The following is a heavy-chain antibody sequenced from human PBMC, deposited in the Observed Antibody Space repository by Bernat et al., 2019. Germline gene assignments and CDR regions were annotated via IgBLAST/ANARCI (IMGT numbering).Heavy chain of an antibody. J-gene: IGHJ4*02. D-gene: IGHD3-9*01. CDR2: IIPIFGTA. Sequence: QVQLVQSGAEVKKPGSSVKVSCKASGGTFSSYAISWVRQAPGQGLEWMGGIIPIFGTANYAQKFQGRVTITADESTGTAYMGLSSLRSEDTAVYYCARASRVVLRYFDWLLPHYFDYWGQGTLVTVSS. CDR1: GGTFSSYA. V-gene: IGHV1-69*01. CDR3: ARASRVVLRYFDWLLPHYFDY.